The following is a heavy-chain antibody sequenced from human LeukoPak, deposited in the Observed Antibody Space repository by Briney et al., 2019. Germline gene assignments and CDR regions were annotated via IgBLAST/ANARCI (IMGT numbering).Heavy chain of an antibody. D-gene: IGHD6-6*01. CDR3: AKPPRGSSSSGYYYYYMDV. J-gene: IGHJ6*03. V-gene: IGHV3-23*01. CDR1: GFTFSSYA. Sequence: PGGSLRLSCAASGFTFSSYAMSWVRQAPGKGLEWVSAISGSGGSTYYADSVKGRFTISRDNAKNSLYLQMNSLRAEDTALYYCAKPPRGSSSSGYYYYYMDVWGKGTTVTVSS. CDR2: ISGSGGST.